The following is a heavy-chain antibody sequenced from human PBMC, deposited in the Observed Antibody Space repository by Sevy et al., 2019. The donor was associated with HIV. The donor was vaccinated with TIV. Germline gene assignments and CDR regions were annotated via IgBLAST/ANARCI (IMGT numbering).Heavy chain of an antibody. CDR3: ARVRVGRSSSSWYRIDAYDI. J-gene: IGHJ3*02. D-gene: IGHD6-13*01. V-gene: IGHV1-18*01. CDR2: ISAYNGNT. CDR1: GYTFTSYG. Sequence: ASVKVSCKASGYTFTSYGISWVRQAPGQGLEWMGWISAYNGNTNYAQKLQGRVTMTTDTSTSTAYMELRSLRSDDTAVYYCARVRVGRSSSSWYRIDAYDIWGQGTMVTVSS.